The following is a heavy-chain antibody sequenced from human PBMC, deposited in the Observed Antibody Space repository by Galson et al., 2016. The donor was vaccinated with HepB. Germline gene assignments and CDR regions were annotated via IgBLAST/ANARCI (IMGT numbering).Heavy chain of an antibody. D-gene: IGHD6-19*01. V-gene: IGHV3-23*01. CDR2: ISGSGGST. Sequence: SLRLSCAASGFTFSSYAMSWVRQAPGKGLEWVSAISGSGGSTYYADSVKGRFTISRDNSKNTLYLQMNSLRAEDTAVYYCAKDQGGSSGWYVGAFDYWGQGTLVTVSS. J-gene: IGHJ4*02. CDR1: GFTFSSYA. CDR3: AKDQGGSSGWYVGAFDY.